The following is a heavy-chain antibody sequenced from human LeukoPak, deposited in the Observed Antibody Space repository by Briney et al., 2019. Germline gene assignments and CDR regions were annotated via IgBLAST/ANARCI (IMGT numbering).Heavy chain of an antibody. Sequence: NHGESLKISCKGSGYRFTNYWIGWVRQMPGKGLEWMGIIYPGDSDTRYSPSFQGQVTISADKSINTAYLQWSSLKASDTAMYYCARGKRVATLYYYYGMDVWGQGTTVTVSS. CDR1: GYRFTNYW. D-gene: IGHD5-12*01. V-gene: IGHV5-51*01. J-gene: IGHJ6*02. CDR2: IYPGDSDT. CDR3: ARGKRVATLYYYYGMDV.